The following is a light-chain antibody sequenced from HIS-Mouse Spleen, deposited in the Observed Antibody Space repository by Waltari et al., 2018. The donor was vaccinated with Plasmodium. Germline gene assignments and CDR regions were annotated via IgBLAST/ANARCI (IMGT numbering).Light chain of an antibody. Sequence: QSALTQPPSASGSPGQSVTISCTGTSSDVGGYNYVSRYQQHPGNAPNLMINEGSNSPPGVPDRFSDSKAGNTASLTVSGLQAEDKADYYSSAYAGSNNLVFGGGTKLTVL. CDR2: EGS. J-gene: IGLJ2*01. CDR1: SSDVGGYNY. V-gene: IGLV2-8*01. CDR3: SAYAGSNNLV.